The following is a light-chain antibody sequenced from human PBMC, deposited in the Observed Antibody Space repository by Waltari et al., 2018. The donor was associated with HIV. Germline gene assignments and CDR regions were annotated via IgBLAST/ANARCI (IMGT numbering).Light chain of an antibody. Sequence: DTQMTQSPSSLSASVGDRVTITCRASQTISSYLNWYQQKPGKAPELLIYAASNLQSGVPSRFSGSGSGTDFTLTISSLHPEDFATYYCQQSYSTPYTFGQGTKLEIK. CDR1: QTISSY. J-gene: IGKJ2*01. V-gene: IGKV1-39*01. CDR2: AAS. CDR3: QQSYSTPYT.